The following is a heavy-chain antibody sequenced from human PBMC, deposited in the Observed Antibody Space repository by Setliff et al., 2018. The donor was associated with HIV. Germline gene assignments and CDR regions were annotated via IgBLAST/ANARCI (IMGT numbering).Heavy chain of an antibody. CDR3: AKSRVGFSVPYDAFDI. V-gene: IGHV1-3*04. Sequence: ASVKVSCKASGYSFASHSLHWVRQAPGQGLEWMGWINTGNGNTKYSQKFQDRVTITRDTSANTGYMELSGLRSEDTAVYYCAKSRVGFSVPYDAFDIWGQGTMVTVS. CDR1: GYSFASHS. CDR2: INTGNGNT. D-gene: IGHD1-26*01. J-gene: IGHJ3*02.